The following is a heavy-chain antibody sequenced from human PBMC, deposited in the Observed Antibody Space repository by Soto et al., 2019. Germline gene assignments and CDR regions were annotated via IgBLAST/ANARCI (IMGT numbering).Heavy chain of an antibody. V-gene: IGHV4-30-2*01. CDR3: TSSSFLRSGDLFHGLDV. CDR1: GDTISTGGYT. J-gene: IGHJ6*02. D-gene: IGHD3-10*01. Sequence: SETLSLTCDVSGDTISTGGYTWAWIRQPPGKALEWIGHTYHSGNPYYNPSLKSRVIISVDTSKNQFSLKLTSVTAEDTALYFCTSSSFLRSGDLFHGLDVWGQGTTVTVSS. CDR2: TYHSGNP.